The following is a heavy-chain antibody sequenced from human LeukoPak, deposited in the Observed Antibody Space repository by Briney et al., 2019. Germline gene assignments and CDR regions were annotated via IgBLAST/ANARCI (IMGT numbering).Heavy chain of an antibody. V-gene: IGHV4-34*01. CDR3: ARGDYKSLVVVVAATRWSRFDP. Sequence: SETLSLTCAVYGGSFSGYYWSWIRQPPGKGLEWIGEINHSGSTNYNPSLKSRVTISVDTSKNQFSLKLSSVTAADTAVCYCARGDYKSLVVVVAATRWSRFDPGGQGTLVTVSS. CDR2: INHSGST. J-gene: IGHJ5*02. D-gene: IGHD2-15*01. CDR1: GGSFSGYY.